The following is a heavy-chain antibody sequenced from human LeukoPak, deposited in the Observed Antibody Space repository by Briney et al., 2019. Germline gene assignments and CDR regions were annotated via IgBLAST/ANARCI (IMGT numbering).Heavy chain of an antibody. CDR2: VLSNGIKK. D-gene: IGHD4-17*01. Sequence: GGSLRLSCAASGFTFQTYAMHWLRQAPGKGLEWVAVVLSNGIKKYYADSVKGRFTISRDNSQNTIDLQLNSLRVEDTAVYYCARFARTVTTADYWGQGTLVTVSS. CDR3: ARFARTVTTADY. V-gene: IGHV3-30-3*01. J-gene: IGHJ4*02. CDR1: GFTFQTYA.